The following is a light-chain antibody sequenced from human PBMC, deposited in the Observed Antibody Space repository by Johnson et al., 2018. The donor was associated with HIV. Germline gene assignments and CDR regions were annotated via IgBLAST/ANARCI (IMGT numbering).Light chain of an antibody. Sequence: QSALTQPPSVSAAPGQKVTISCSGTSSNIGNNNVSWYQQFPGTAPKLLIYDNNKRPSGIPDRFSGSKSGTSATLGITGLQTGDEADYYCGTWDSSLSAGVFGTGTKVTVL. V-gene: IGLV1-51*01. CDR1: SSNIGNNN. CDR2: DNN. CDR3: GTWDSSLSAGV. J-gene: IGLJ1*01.